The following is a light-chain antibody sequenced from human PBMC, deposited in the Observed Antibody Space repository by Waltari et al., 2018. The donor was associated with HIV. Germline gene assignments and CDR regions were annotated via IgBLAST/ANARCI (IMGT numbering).Light chain of an antibody. CDR2: GKN. CDR1: SSNIGSNT. J-gene: IGLJ2*01. V-gene: IGLV1-44*01. Sequence: QSVLTQPPSTSGTPGQRVTISCSGSSSNIGSNTVSWFQQLPGKAPKVLIYGKNRRPSGVPDRFSGSKSGTSASLAIGGLQSEDEADYYCASWDDSLNGPVFGGGTTLTVL. CDR3: ASWDDSLNGPV.